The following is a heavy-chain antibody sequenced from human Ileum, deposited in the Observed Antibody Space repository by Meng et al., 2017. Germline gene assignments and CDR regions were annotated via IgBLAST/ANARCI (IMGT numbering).Heavy chain of an antibody. CDR1: GYTFTSYG. D-gene: IGHD3-16*02. Sequence: VQAGAEVKKPGASVKIACKASGYTFTSYGISWVRQAPGQGLEWMGWISAYNGNTNHAQKLQGRVTMTTDTSTSTAYMELRSLRSDDTAVYYCARERGVWGSYRHYYFDYWGQGTLVTVSS. CDR3: ARERGVWGSYRHYYFDY. CDR2: ISAYNGNT. J-gene: IGHJ4*02. V-gene: IGHV1-18*01.